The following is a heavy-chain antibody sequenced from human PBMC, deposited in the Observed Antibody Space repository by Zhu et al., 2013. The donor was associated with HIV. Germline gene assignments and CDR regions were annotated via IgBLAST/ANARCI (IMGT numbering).Heavy chain of an antibody. V-gene: IGHV1-2*02. CDR3: ARVGHGSSWLVGDY. J-gene: IGHJ4*02. Sequence: QLVQSGAEVKKPGASVKVSCKASGYTFTAYYMHWVRQAPGQGLEWMGWINPDSGGTNYGQKFQGRVTMTRDTSISTVYMELTTLRSDDTAVYFCARVGHGSSWLVGDYWGQGTLVTVS. CDR2: INPDSGGT. D-gene: IGHD6-13*01. CDR1: GYTFTAYY.